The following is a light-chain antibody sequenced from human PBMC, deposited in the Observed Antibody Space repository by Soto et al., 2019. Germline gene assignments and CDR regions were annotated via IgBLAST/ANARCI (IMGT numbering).Light chain of an antibody. Sequence: EIVLTQSPGTLSLSPGERATLSCRASQTVSTNYLAWYQQKPGQAPRLLIYDASNRATGIPTRFSGSVSGPDFSLTISGLEPEDSAVYYCQQRSTWPTFGQGTKVDI. V-gene: IGKV3D-20*02. J-gene: IGKJ1*01. CDR3: QQRSTWPT. CDR2: DAS. CDR1: QTVSTNY.